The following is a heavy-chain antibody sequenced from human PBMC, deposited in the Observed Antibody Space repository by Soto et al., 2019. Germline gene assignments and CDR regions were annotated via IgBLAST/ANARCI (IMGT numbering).Heavy chain of an antibody. CDR2: IYYSGST. CDR3: ARDGHFDYYYYGMDV. Sequence: SETLSLTCAVSGGSISSGGYSWSWIRQPPGKGLEWIGYIYYSGSTNYNPSLKGRVTISVDTSKNQFSLRLSSVTAADTAVYYCARDGHFDYYYYGMDVWGQGTTVTVSS. CDR1: GGSISSGGYS. J-gene: IGHJ6*02. V-gene: IGHV4-61*08.